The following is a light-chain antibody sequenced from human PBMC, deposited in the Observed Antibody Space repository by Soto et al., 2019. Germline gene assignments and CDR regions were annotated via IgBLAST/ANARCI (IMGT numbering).Light chain of an antibody. Sequence: DIVMTQSPDSLAVSLGERATINCKSSQSLFRSSNNRKYLAWYQQKAGQPPKLLISWASTRESGVPDRFSGSESETDFTLTINSLQAEDVAVYYCQQYYIIPFTFGPGTKVDIK. CDR3: QQYYIIPFT. CDR1: QSLFRSSNNRKY. V-gene: IGKV4-1*01. CDR2: WAS. J-gene: IGKJ3*01.